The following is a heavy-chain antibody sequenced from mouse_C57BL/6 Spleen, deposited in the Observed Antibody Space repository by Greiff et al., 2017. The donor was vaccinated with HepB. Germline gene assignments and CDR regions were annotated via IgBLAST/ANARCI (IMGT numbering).Heavy chain of an antibody. J-gene: IGHJ3*01. CDR3: AHYSNYVPY. CDR2: INPYNGGT. D-gene: IGHD2-5*01. CDR1: GYTFTDYY. V-gene: IGHV1-19*01. Sequence: EVQLQQSGPVLVKPGASVKMSCKASGYTFTDYYMNWVKQSHGKSLEWIGVINPYNGGTSYNQKFKGKATLTVDKSSSTAYMELNSLTSEDSAVYYCAHYSNYVPYWGQGTLVTVSA.